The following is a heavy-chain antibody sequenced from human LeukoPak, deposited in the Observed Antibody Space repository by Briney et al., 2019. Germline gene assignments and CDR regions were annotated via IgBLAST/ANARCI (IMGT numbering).Heavy chain of an antibody. CDR2: IYSTGSS. J-gene: IGHJ6*03. CDR1: GLSISNYY. CDR3: ARVSWFPGTSYYYMDV. D-gene: IGHD1-1*01. Sequence: SETLSLTCCVSGLSISNYYWSWIRQPPGKGLEWVAYIYSTGSSIYNPSLRSRLTIYVDTSKHQFPLKLTSETAADTAVYYCARVSWFPGTSYYYMDVWGKGTTVTVSS. V-gene: IGHV4-59*01.